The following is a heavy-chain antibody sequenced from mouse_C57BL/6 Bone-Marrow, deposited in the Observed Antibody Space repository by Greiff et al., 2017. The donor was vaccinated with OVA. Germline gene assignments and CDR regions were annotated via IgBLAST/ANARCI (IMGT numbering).Heavy chain of an antibody. V-gene: IGHV1-82*01. CDR3: ARKSLFAY. Sequence: VKLMESGPELVKPGASVKISCKASGYAFSSSWMNWVKQRPGKGLEWIGRIYPGDGDTNYNGKFKGKATLTADKSSSTAYMQLSSLTSEDSAVYFCARKSLFAYWGQGTLVTVSA. J-gene: IGHJ3*01. CDR1: GYAFSSSW. CDR2: IYPGDGDT.